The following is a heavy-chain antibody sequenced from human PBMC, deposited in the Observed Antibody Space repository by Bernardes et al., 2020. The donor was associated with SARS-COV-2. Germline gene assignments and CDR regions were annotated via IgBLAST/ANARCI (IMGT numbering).Heavy chain of an antibody. Sequence: GGSLRLSCAASGFTFNNYAMNWVRQAPGKGLEWVSGISAHGTNIYYAVSVKGRFTISRDNSKNTLYLQVSSLRADDTAVYYCAKSLTGIKTANWFDPWGRGTLVTVSS. D-gene: IGHD2-21*01. V-gene: IGHV3-23*01. J-gene: IGHJ5*02. CDR1: GFTFNNYA. CDR2: ISAHGTNI. CDR3: AKSLTGIKTANWFDP.